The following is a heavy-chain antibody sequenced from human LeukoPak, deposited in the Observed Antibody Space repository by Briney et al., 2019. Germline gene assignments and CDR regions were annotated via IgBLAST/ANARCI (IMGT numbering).Heavy chain of an antibody. CDR3: ARVPYYYDSGLDY. D-gene: IGHD3-22*01. Sequence: SVKVSCKASGGTFRSYAINWVRQAPGQGLEWMGGIIPMFGTANHAQKFQGRVTITADESTSTAYMELSSLRSEDTAVYYCARVPYYYDSGLDYWGQGTLVTVSS. J-gene: IGHJ4*02. V-gene: IGHV1-69*13. CDR2: IIPMFGTA. CDR1: GGTFRSYA.